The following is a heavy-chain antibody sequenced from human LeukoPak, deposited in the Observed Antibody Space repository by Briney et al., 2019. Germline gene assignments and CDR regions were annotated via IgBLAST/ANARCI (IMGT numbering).Heavy chain of an antibody. CDR2: ISGSGGNT. V-gene: IGHV3-21*04. D-gene: IGHD6-13*01. Sequence: GRSLRLSCAASGFTFSSYGMHWVRQAPGKGLEWVSVISGSGGNTYHADSVKGRFIISRDNALNSLYLQMNSLRAEDTAIYYCARSIPYGTTWYGRSDYWGQGTLVTVSS. CDR1: GFTFSSYG. CDR3: ARSIPYGTTWYGRSDY. J-gene: IGHJ4*02.